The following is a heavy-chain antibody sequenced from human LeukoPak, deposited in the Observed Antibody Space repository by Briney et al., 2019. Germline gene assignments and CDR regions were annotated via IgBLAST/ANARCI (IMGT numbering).Heavy chain of an antibody. Sequence: PSETLSLTCAVSGYSITTGFSWGWIRQPPGKGLEWIATISYNGNTYYNPSLKSRVTISADTSKNQFSVRLTSVTAADAAVYYCAREGAVPGIDPWGQGKSVTISS. CDR1: GYSITTGFS. D-gene: IGHD3-16*01. CDR2: ISYNGNT. J-gene: IGHJ5*02. V-gene: IGHV4-38-2*02. CDR3: AREGAVPGIDP.